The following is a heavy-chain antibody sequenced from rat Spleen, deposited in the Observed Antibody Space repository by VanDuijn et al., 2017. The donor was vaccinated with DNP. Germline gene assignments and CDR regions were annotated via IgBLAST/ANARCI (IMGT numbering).Heavy chain of an antibody. J-gene: IGHJ2*01. Sequence: EVQLQESGSGLVKPSQSLSLTCSVTGYSIISNYWGWIRKFPGNKMEYVGHISYSGSTNYNPSLKSRISITRDTSKNHFFLQLNSATTEDTATYYCARPDYWGQGVMVTVSS. CDR3: ARPDY. V-gene: IGHV3-1*01. CDR2: ISYSGST. CDR1: GYSIISNY.